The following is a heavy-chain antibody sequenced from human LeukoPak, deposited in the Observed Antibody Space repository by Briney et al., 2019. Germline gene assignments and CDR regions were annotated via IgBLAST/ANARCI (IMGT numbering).Heavy chain of an antibody. Sequence: GGSLRLSCAASGFTFSNAGMSWVRQAPGKGLEWVGRIKSRTDGATTDDAAPVKGTFTISRDDSKNTLYLQMNSLKTEDTAVYYCTTYDFWSGYYMGPWYYYYYYMDVWGKGTTVTVSS. J-gene: IGHJ6*03. CDR1: GFTFSNAG. D-gene: IGHD3-3*01. CDR2: IKSRTDGATT. V-gene: IGHV3-15*01. CDR3: TTYDFWSGYYMGPWYYYYYYMDV.